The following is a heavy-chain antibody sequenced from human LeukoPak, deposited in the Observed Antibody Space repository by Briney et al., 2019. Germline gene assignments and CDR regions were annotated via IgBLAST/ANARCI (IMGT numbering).Heavy chain of an antibody. CDR1: GFTFSSYS. D-gene: IGHD6-13*01. J-gene: IGHJ4*02. V-gene: IGHV3-21*01. CDR3: ARVLHSSSEGYFDY. CDR2: ISSSSSYI. Sequence: GGSLRLSCAASGFTFSSYSMHWVRQAPGKGLEWVSSISSSSSYIYYADSMKGRFTISRDNAKNSLYLQMNSLRAEDTAVYYCARVLHSSSEGYFDYWGQGTLVTVSS.